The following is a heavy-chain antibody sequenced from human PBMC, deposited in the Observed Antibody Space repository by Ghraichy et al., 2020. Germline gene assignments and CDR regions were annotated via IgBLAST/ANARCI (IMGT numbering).Heavy chain of an antibody. J-gene: IGHJ4*02. D-gene: IGHD6-19*01. Sequence: ASVKVSCKASGYTFTSYDINWVRQATGQGLEWMGWMNPNSGNTGYAQKFQGRVTMTSNTSISTAYMEPSSLRSEDTAVYYCARTMGSGNHLRDWGQGTLVTVSS. CDR2: MNPNSGNT. V-gene: IGHV1-8*01. CDR1: GYTFTSYD. CDR3: ARTMGSGNHLRD.